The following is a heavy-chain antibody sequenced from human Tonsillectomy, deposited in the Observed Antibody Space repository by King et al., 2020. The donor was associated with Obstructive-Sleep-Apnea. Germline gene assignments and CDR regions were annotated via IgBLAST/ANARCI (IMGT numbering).Heavy chain of an antibody. J-gene: IGHJ3*02. V-gene: IGHV3-30-3*01. CDR1: GFIFSTYA. CDR3: ARAEGAFDI. CDR2: ISYDESSK. Sequence: QLVQSGGGVVQPGRSLRLSCAASGFIFSTYAMHWVRQAPGKGLEWVAVISYDESSKYYADPVKGRFTISRDNSKNTLYLQMNSLRAEDTAVYYCARAEGAFDIWGQGTMVTVSS.